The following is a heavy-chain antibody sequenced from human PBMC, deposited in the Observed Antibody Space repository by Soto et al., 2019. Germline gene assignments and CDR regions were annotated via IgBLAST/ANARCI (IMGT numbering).Heavy chain of an antibody. J-gene: IGHJ4*02. CDR3: AKDLGISRFTDY. Sequence: GGSLRLSCVASGFTFSNYVMSWVRQTPGKGLEWVSTISGSGGTTYYADYVQGRFTISRDNSKNTLYLQMSSLRAEDTAVYYCAKDLGISRFTDYWGQGTLVTVSS. V-gene: IGHV3-23*01. CDR1: GFTFSNYV. CDR2: ISGSGGTT.